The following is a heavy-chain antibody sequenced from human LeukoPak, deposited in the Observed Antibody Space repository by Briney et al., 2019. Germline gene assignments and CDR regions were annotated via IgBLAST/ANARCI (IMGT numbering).Heavy chain of an antibody. V-gene: IGHV1-24*01. CDR3: ATVSKWLRLGDFDY. CDR1: GYTLTELS. CDR2: FDPEDGET. D-gene: IGHD5-12*01. Sequence: ASVKVSCKVSGYTLTELSMHWVRQAPGKGLEWMGGFDPEDGETIYAQKFQGRVTMTEDTSTDTAYMGLSSLRSEDTAVYYCATVSKWLRLGDFDYWGQGTLVTVSS. J-gene: IGHJ4*02.